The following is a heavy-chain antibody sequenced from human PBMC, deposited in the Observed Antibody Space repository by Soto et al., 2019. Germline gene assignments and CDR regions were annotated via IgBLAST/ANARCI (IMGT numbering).Heavy chain of an antibody. D-gene: IGHD2-15*01. V-gene: IGHV4-59*01. Sequence: SETLSLTCTVSGGSISSYYWSWIRQPPGKGLEWIGYIYYSGSTNYNPSLKSRVTISVDTSKNQFSLKLSSVTAADTAVYYCARDGTYCNGGSCPIYYYYGRDVWGQGTTVTVSS. J-gene: IGHJ6*02. CDR3: ARDGTYCNGGSCPIYYYYGRDV. CDR1: GGSISSYY. CDR2: IYYSGST.